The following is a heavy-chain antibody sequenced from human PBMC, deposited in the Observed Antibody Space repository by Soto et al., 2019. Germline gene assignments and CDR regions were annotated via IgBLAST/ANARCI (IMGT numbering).Heavy chain of an antibody. CDR2: ISAYNGNT. D-gene: IGHD2-2*01. Sequence: ASVKVSCKASGYTFTSYGISWVRQAPGQGLEWMGWISAYNGNTNYAQKLQGRVTMTTDTSTSTAYMELRSLRSDDTAVYYCARERGKGYCISTCCYFIPGGDYGMDVWGQGTTVTVSS. CDR1: GYTFTSYG. J-gene: IGHJ6*02. V-gene: IGHV1-18*01. CDR3: ARERGKGYCISTCCYFIPGGDYGMDV.